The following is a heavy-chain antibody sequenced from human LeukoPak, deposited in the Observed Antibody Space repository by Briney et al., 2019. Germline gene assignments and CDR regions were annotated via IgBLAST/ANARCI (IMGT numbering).Heavy chain of an antibody. D-gene: IGHD5-18*01. CDR2: IRYDGTNK. Sequence: PGGSLRLSCAASGFTFSNYGMHWVRQAPGKGLEWVAFIRYDGTNKYYADSVKGRFTTSRDNSKNTLYLQMNSLRAEDTAVYYCAKDLRYGRDFDYWGQGTLVTVSS. CDR1: GFTFSNYG. CDR3: AKDLRYGRDFDY. J-gene: IGHJ4*02. V-gene: IGHV3-30*02.